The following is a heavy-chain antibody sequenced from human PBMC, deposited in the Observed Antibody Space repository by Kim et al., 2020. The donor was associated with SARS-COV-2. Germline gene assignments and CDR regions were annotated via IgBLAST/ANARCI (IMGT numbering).Heavy chain of an antibody. CDR1: GFTFSSYG. CDR3: ASLSFSSSLFDY. CDR2: ISYDGSNK. Sequence: GGSLRLSCAASGFTFSSYGMHWVRQAPGKGLEWVAVISYDGSNKYYADSVKGRFTISRDNSKNTLYLQMNSLRAEDTAVYYCASLSFSSSLFDYWGQGTLVTVSS. D-gene: IGHD6-13*01. J-gene: IGHJ4*02. V-gene: IGHV3-30*03.